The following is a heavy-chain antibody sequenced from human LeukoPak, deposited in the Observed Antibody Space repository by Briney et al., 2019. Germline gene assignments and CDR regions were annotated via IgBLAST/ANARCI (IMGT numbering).Heavy chain of an antibody. CDR2: ISGYNGNT. Sequence: ASVKVSCKASGGTFSSYAISWVRQAPGQGLEWMGWISGYNGNTNYAQNLQGRVTMTRDTSTSTAYMELRTLTSDDTAVYYCARDRIPFMVRGVPLDYWGQGTLVTVSS. J-gene: IGHJ4*02. D-gene: IGHD3-10*01. CDR1: GGTFSSYA. CDR3: ARDRIPFMVRGVPLDY. V-gene: IGHV1-18*01.